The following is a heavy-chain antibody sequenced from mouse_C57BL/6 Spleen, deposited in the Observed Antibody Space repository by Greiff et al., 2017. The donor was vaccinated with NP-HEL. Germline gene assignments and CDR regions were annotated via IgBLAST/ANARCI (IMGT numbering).Heavy chain of an antibody. V-gene: IGHV1-76*01. Sequence: QVQLQQSGAELVRPGASVKLSCKASGYTFTDYYINWVKQRPGQGLEWIARIYPGSGNTYYNEKFKGKATLTAEKSSSTAYMQLSSLTSEDSAVYFCVPYSSYSAWFAYWGQGTLVTVSA. CDR3: VPYSSYSAWFAY. D-gene: IGHD1-1*01. CDR1: GYTFTDYY. CDR2: IYPGSGNT. J-gene: IGHJ3*01.